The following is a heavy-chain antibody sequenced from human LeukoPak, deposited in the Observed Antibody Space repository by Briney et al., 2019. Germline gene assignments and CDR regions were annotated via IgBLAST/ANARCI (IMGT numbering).Heavy chain of an antibody. CDR3: ARPQDTPYCSGGSCYDAFDI. CDR1: GGTFSSYA. Sequence: SVKVSCKASGGTFSSYAISWVRQAPGQGLEWMGRIIPILGIANYAQKFQGRVTITADESTSTAYMELSSLRSEDTAVYYCARPQDTPYCSGGSCYDAFDIWGQGTMVTVSS. V-gene: IGHV1-69*04. CDR2: IIPILGIA. D-gene: IGHD2-15*01. J-gene: IGHJ3*02.